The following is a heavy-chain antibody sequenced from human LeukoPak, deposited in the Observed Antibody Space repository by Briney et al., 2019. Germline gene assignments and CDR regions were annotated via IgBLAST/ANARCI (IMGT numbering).Heavy chain of an antibody. J-gene: IGHJ4*02. D-gene: IGHD1-1*01. CDR3: ARDHNYAFDN. V-gene: IGHV3-48*01. CDR2: IGIDSGNT. CDR1: GFPFIEYS. Sequence: GGSLRLSCAASGFPFIEYSINWVRQVPGKGLEWISYIGIDSGNTKYADSVRGRFTISADKAKNSLYLQMNSLRVEDTAVYYCARDHNYAFDNWGQGTLVSVAS.